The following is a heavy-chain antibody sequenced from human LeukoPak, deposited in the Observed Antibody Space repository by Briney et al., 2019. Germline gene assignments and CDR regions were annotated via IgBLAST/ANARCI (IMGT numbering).Heavy chain of an antibody. CDR1: RFTFSSYA. J-gene: IGHJ5*01. V-gene: IGHV3-23*01. CDR3: AKGDYYDFDS. D-gene: IGHD3-22*01. CDR2: ISSSGGGT. Sequence: GGSLRPSCAASRFTFSSYAMTWVRQAPGKGLEWVSRISSSGGGTHYADSVKGRFTISRDNSKNTLYLQMNSPRAEDTAVYYCAKGDYYDFDSWGQGTLVTVSS.